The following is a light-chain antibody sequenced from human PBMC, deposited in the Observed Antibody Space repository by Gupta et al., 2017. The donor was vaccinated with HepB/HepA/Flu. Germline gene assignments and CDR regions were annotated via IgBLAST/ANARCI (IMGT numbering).Light chain of an antibody. CDR1: SSNIGLNY. V-gene: IGLV1-51*02. CDR2: ETI. CDR3: DTWDSSLSGVV. Sequence: QSILTPPPSVSAAPGQKVTISCSGSSSNIGLNYVAWYQQLPGTAPKLLIYETIKRPSGMPDRFSASKSGTSATLAITGLQTGDEADYYCDTWDSSLSGVVFGGGTKVTVL. J-gene: IGLJ2*01.